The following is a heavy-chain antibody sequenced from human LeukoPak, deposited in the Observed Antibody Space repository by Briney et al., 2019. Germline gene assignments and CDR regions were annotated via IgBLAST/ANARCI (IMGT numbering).Heavy chain of an antibody. J-gene: IGHJ4*02. CDR1: GYTFTGYY. CDR3: ARGTLLNYDADY. CDR2: INPNSGGT. V-gene: IGHV1-2*06. Sequence: GASVTVSCKASGYTFTGYYMHWVRQAPGQGLEWMGRINPNSGGTNYAQKFQGRVTMTRDTSISTAYMELSRLRSDGTAVYYCARGTLLNYDADYWGQGTLVAVSS. D-gene: IGHD3-3*01.